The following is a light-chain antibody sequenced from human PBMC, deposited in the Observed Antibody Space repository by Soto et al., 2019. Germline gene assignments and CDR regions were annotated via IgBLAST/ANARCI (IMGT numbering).Light chain of an antibody. CDR3: QQSNYWPS. CDR2: RAS. CDR1: QSLNGN. V-gene: IGKV3-15*01. Sequence: EILMTQSPATLSVSPGERATLSCRASQSLNGNLAWYQQKPGQAPRLLISRASTRATDIPARFTGSGSGTEFTLTIDSLQSEDFAVYYCQQSNYWPSFGQWTKGEIK. J-gene: IGKJ1*01.